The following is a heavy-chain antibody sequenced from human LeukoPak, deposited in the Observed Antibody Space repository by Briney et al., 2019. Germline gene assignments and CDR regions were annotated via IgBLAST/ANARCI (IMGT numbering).Heavy chain of an antibody. CDR3: ARGRLTVTRFDY. V-gene: IGHV4-34*01. J-gene: IGHJ4*02. Sequence: PSETLSLTCAVYGGSFSGYYWSWIRQPPGKGLEWIGEINHSGSTNYNPSLKSRVTISVDTSKNQFSLKLSSVTAADTAVYYCARGRLTVTRFDYWGQGTLVTVSS. CDR2: INHSGST. D-gene: IGHD4-17*01. CDR1: GGSFSGYY.